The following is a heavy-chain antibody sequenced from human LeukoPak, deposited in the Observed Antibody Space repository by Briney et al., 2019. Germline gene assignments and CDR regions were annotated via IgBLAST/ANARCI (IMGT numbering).Heavy chain of an antibody. CDR3: AKAMVRGVIGAFDY. CDR2: ITSSSRYT. D-gene: IGHD3-10*01. J-gene: IGHJ4*02. Sequence: GGSLRLSCAASGFTFSDYYMSWIRQAPGKGLEWVAYITSSSRYTKYADSVKGRFTISRDNSKNTLYLQMNSLRAEDTAVYYCAKAMVRGVIGAFDYWGQGTLVTVSS. CDR1: GFTFSDYY. V-gene: IGHV3-11*06.